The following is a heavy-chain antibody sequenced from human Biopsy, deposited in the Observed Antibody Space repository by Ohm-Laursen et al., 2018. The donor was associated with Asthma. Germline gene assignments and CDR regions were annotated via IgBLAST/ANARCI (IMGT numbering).Heavy chain of an antibody. J-gene: IGHJ3*02. V-gene: IGHV3-7*01. CDR1: GFTFGNFW. CDR3: AKESGSNYAFDI. Sequence: SLRLSCAASGFTFGNFWMSWGRQTPGKGLEWVATINGDGSQKSYVDSVTGRFTISRDNSKNSLHLEMNSLRAEGTAVYYCAKESGSNYAFDIWGQGTMVTVSS. D-gene: IGHD1-1*01. CDR2: INGDGSQK.